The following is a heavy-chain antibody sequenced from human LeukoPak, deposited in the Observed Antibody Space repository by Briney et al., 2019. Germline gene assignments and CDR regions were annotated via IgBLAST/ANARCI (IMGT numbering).Heavy chain of an antibody. CDR2: IYYSGST. Sequence: SQTLSLTCTVSGGSISSYYWSWIRQPPGKGLEWIGYIYYSGSTNYNPSLKSRVTISVDTSKNQFSLKLSSVTAADTAVYYCARESLLYYDSSGYYCGAFDIWGQGTMVTVSS. CDR1: GGSISSYY. V-gene: IGHV4-59*01. J-gene: IGHJ3*02. D-gene: IGHD3-22*01. CDR3: ARESLLYYDSSGYYCGAFDI.